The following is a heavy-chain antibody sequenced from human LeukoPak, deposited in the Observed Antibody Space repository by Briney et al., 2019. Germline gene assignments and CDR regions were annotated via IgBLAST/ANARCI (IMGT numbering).Heavy chain of an antibody. D-gene: IGHD3-22*01. J-gene: IGHJ4*02. CDR2: ISSSSSYI. Sequence: GGSLRLSCAASGFTFSSYSMNWVRQAPGKGLEWVSSISSSSSYIYYADSVKGRFTVSRDNAKNSLYLQINSLRAEDTAVYYCAREGYYYDSSGYYVNYWGQGTLVTVSS. CDR1: GFTFSSYS. V-gene: IGHV3-21*01. CDR3: AREGYYYDSSGYYVNY.